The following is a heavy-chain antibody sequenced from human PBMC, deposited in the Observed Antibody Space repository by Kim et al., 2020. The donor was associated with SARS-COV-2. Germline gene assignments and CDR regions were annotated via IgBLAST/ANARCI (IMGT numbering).Heavy chain of an antibody. CDR1: GFTFRNYN. J-gene: IGHJ3*02. V-gene: IGHV3-48*02. CDR3: ARDRHSSDWFAPFDI. Sequence: GGSLRLSCAASGFTFRNYNMNWVRQAPGKGLEWVSYISSSSSRIYYADSVKGRFTISRDNARNSLYLRMNSLRDEDTAVFYCARDRHSSDWFAPFDIWGQGTMVTVSS. D-gene: IGHD6-19*01. CDR2: ISSSSSRI.